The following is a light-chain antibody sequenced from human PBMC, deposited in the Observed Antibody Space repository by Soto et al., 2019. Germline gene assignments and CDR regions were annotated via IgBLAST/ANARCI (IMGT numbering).Light chain of an antibody. Sequence: QSALTQPPSVSGAPGQRVTISCTGSSSNIGAGYDVHWYQQFPGTAPKLLIYANNNRPSGVPDRFSASKSGTSASLAITGLQADDEADYYCQSYNTNLSVVFGAGTKVTVL. CDR1: SSNIGAGYD. J-gene: IGLJ1*01. CDR3: QSYNTNLSVV. CDR2: ANN. V-gene: IGLV1-40*01.